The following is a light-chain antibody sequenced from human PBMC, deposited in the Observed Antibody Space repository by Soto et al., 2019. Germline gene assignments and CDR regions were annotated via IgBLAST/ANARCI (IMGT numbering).Light chain of an antibody. J-gene: IGKJ1*01. V-gene: IGKV3-11*01. Sequence: EIVLTQSPATLSLSPGERATLSCRASQSVSSYLAWYQQKPGQAPRLLIYDASTRATGIPARFSGSGSGTAFTLTITSLEPEDFAVYYCHQRSNWPPTFGQGAKVEIK. CDR1: QSVSSY. CDR3: HQRSNWPPT. CDR2: DAS.